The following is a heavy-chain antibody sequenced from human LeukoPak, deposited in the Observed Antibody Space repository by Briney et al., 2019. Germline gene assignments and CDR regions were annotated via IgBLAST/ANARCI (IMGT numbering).Heavy chain of an antibody. CDR2: ISSSSSTI. Sequence: GGSLRLSCAASGSTFSSYSMNWVRQAPGKGLEWVSYISSSSSTIYYADSVKGRFTISRDNAKNSLYLQMNSLRAEDTAVYYCARTRTSVVYRNYMDVWGKGTTVTVSS. J-gene: IGHJ6*03. CDR1: GSTFSSYS. CDR3: ARTRTSVVYRNYMDV. V-gene: IGHV3-48*01. D-gene: IGHD2-21*01.